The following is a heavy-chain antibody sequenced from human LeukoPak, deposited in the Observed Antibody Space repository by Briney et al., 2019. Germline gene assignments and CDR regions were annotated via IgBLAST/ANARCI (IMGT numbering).Heavy chain of an antibody. CDR3: GRDFGLSGTKRSFDI. D-gene: IGHD1-7*01. Sequence: GGSLRLSCAASGFIFSDYHMGWIRQAPGKGLKWVSYISGSGCTILYGDSVKGCFTISRDNAKNSMHLQMNSLRAEDTAVYYCGRDFGLSGTKRSFDIWGQGTMVTVSS. V-gene: IGHV3-11*01. J-gene: IGHJ3*02. CDR1: GFIFSDYH. CDR2: ISGSGCTI.